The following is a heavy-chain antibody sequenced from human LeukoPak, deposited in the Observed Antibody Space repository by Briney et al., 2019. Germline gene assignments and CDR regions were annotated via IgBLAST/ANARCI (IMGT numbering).Heavy chain of an antibody. D-gene: IGHD6-13*01. CDR3: ARSWGKAAAGNWFDP. CDR1: GGTFSSYA. CDR2: IIPIFGTA. V-gene: IGHV1-69*13. J-gene: IGHJ5*02. Sequence: VKVSCKASGGTFSSYAISWVRQAPGQGLEWMGGIIPIFGTANYAQKFQGRVTITTDESTSTAYMELSSLRSEDTAVYYCARSWGKAAAGNWFDPWGQGTLVTVSS.